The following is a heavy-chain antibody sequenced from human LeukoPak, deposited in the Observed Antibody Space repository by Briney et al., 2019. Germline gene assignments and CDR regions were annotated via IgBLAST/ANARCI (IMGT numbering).Heavy chain of an antibody. D-gene: IGHD2/OR15-2a*01. CDR1: AFTFSSYA. V-gene: IGHV3-23*01. CDR3: VKDFCNRVATVDC. J-gene: IGHJ4*02. CDR2: ISGTGSGT. Sequence: GGSLRLSCAASAFTFSSYAMGWVRQAPGKGLEWVASISGTGSGTYYADSVKGRFTISRDNSKNEMYLQMNSLRAEDTAVYYCVKDFCNRVATVDCWGQRTLVTVSS.